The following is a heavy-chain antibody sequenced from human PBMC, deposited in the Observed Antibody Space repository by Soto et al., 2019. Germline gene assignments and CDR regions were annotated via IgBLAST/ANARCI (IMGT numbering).Heavy chain of an antibody. CDR1: GYRLTSYD. Sequence: ASVKGSCKASGYRLTSYDMNWVRKANGKGLEWMGWMNPNSGNTGYAQKFQGRVTITTDTSTSTVYMELSSLRSEDTAVYYCARGYPPSDQVGNLPGAHWGHGTLVTVSS. J-gene: IGHJ4*01. D-gene: IGHD1-26*01. CDR2: MNPNSGNT. V-gene: IGHV1-8*01. CDR3: ARGYPPSDQVGNLPGAH.